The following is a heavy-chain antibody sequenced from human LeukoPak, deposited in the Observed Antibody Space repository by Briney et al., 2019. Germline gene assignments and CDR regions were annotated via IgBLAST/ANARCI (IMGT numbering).Heavy chain of an antibody. CDR1: GYTFTSYG. CDR3: ARVYDYVWGSYRYDAFDI. CDR2: ISAYNGNT. D-gene: IGHD3-16*02. J-gene: IGHJ3*02. Sequence: GASVKVSCKASGYTFTSYGISWVRQAPGQGLEWMGWISAYNGNTNYAQKLQGRVTMTTDTSTSTAYMELRSLRSDDTAVYYCARVYDYVWGSYRYDAFDIWGQGTMVTVSS. V-gene: IGHV1-18*01.